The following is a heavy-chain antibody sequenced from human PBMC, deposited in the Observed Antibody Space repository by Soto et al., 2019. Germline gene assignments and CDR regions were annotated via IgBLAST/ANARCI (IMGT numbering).Heavy chain of an antibody. J-gene: IGHJ2*01. CDR1: GGSISSSSYY. V-gene: IGHV4-39*01. CDR2: IYYSGST. D-gene: IGHD4-17*01. CDR3: ARHGGETTFSYWYFDL. Sequence: SETLSLTCTVSGGSISSSSYYWGWIRQPPGKGLEWIGSIYYSGSTYYNPSLKSRVTISVDTSKNQFSLKLSSVTAADTAVYYCARHGGETTFSYWYFDLWGRGTLVTVSS.